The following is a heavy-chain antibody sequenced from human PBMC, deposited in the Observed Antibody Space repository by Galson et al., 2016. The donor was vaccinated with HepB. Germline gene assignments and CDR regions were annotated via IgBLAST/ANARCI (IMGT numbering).Heavy chain of an antibody. CDR1: GFTFSSDW. Sequence: SLRLSCAASGFTFSSDWMSWVRQAPGKGLEWVANIKQDGSEKYYVDSVKGRFTISRDNAKTSLYLQMNSLRAEDTAVYYCASWWQTPASYFDYWGQGTLVTVSS. D-gene: IGHD2-8*02. J-gene: IGHJ4*02. V-gene: IGHV3-7*01. CDR2: IKQDGSEK. CDR3: ASWWQTPASYFDY.